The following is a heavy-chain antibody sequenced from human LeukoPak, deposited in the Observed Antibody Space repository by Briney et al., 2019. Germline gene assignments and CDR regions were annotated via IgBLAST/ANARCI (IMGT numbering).Heavy chain of an antibody. J-gene: IGHJ4*02. D-gene: IGHD3-10*01. V-gene: IGHV3-23*01. Sequence: GGSLRLSCAASGFTFSTYSMNWVRQAPGKGLEWVSAISGSGGSTYYADSVKGRFTISRDNSKNTLYLQMNSLRAEDTAVYYCAKDRGIWFGESRFDYWGQGTLVTVSS. CDR2: ISGSGGST. CDR3: AKDRGIWFGESRFDY. CDR1: GFTFSTYS.